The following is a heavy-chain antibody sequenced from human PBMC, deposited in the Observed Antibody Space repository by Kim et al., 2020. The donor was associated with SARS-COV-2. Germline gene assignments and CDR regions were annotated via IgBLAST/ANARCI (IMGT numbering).Heavy chain of an antibody. D-gene: IGHD1-26*01. J-gene: IGHJ4*02. CDR1: GYTFTSYY. CDR3: VVLSGSFDY. CDR2: INPSAGST. Sequence: ASVKVSCKASGYTFTSYYMNWVRQAPGQGLEWMGIINPSAGSTYYAQKFQGRVTMTRDTSTSTVYMELSSLRSEDTAMYYCVVLSGSFDYWGQGTLVTVS. V-gene: IGHV1-46*01.